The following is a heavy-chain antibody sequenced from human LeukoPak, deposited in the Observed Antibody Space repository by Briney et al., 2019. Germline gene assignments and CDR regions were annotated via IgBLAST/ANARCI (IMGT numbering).Heavy chain of an antibody. CDR1: GGSFSGYY. CDR2: INHSGST. J-gene: IGHJ4*02. CDR3: AQEGRVPAALRY. V-gene: IGHV4-34*01. D-gene: IGHD2-2*01. Sequence: SETLSLTCAVYGGSFSGYYWSWIRQPPGKGLEWIGEINHSGSTNYNPSLKSRVTISVDTSRNQFSLKLSSVTAADTAVYYCAQEGRVPAALRYWGQGTLVTVSS.